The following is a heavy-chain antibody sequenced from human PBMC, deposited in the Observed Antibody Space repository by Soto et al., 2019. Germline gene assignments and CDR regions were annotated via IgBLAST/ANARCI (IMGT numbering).Heavy chain of an antibody. CDR3: ARDVGPVTIFGEALSGYFDF. CDR1: GFSFGTYW. J-gene: IGHJ4*02. Sequence: EVQLVESGGGLAQPGGSLRLSCAVSGFSFGTYWMSWVRQAPGKGLEWLASIKEDGSERYYLDSVKGRFTISRDNAKDSLSLQMNSLRGEDTAFYYCARDVGPVTIFGEALSGYFDFWGQGTLVTVSS. CDR2: IKEDGSER. D-gene: IGHD3-3*01. V-gene: IGHV3-7*03.